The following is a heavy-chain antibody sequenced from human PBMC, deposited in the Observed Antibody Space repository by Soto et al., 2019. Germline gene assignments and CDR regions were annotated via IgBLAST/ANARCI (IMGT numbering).Heavy chain of an antibody. D-gene: IGHD6-19*01. CDR1: GFTFSSYA. CDR3: ARQGSSGWWEEFDP. J-gene: IGHJ5*02. CDR2: ISYDGSNK. Sequence: GGSLRLSCAASGFTFSSYAMHWVRQAPGKGLEWVAVISYDGSNKYYADSVKGRFTISRDNSKNTLYLQMNSLRAEDTAVYYCARQGSSGWWEEFDPWGQGTLVTVSS. V-gene: IGHV3-30-3*01.